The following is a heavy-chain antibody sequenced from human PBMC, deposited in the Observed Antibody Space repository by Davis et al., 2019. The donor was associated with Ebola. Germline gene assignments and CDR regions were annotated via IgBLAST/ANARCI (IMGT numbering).Heavy chain of an antibody. CDR1: GFTFSSYG. D-gene: IGHD3-3*01. Sequence: PGGSLRLSCAASGFTFSSYGMHWVRQAPGKGLEWVANIKQDGSEKYYVDSVKGRFTISRDNAKNSLYLQMNSLRAEDTAVYYCARDLIFTIFVGMDVWGQGTTVTVSS. V-gene: IGHV3-7*03. CDR3: ARDLIFTIFVGMDV. CDR2: IKQDGSEK. J-gene: IGHJ6*02.